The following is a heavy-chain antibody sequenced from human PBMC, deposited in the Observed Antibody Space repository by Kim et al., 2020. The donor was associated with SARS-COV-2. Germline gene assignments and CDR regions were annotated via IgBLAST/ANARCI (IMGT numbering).Heavy chain of an antibody. J-gene: IGHJ4*02. CDR3: ARQWVYYDSETPLDY. Sequence: SETLSLTCTVSGGSISSSSYYWGWIRQPPGKGLEWIGSIYYSGSTYYNPSLKSRVTISVDTSKNQFSLKLSSVTAADTAVYYCARQWVYYDSETPLDYWGQGTLVTVSS. V-gene: IGHV4-39*01. CDR2: IYYSGST. D-gene: IGHD3-22*01. CDR1: GGSISSSSYY.